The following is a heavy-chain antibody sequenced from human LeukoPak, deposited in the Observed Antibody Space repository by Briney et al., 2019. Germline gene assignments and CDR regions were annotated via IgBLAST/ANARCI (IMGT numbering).Heavy chain of an antibody. CDR2: ISGSGGST. CDR1: GFTFSSYG. Sequence: GGSLRLSCAASGFTFSSYGMTWVRQALGKGLEWVSGISGSGGSTYYEDSVKGRFTISRDNSKNTLYLQMNSLRAEDTAVYYCAKNSGGTCYSHLDYWGQGTLVTVSS. V-gene: IGHV3-23*01. CDR3: AKNSGGTCYSHLDY. D-gene: IGHD2-15*01. J-gene: IGHJ4*02.